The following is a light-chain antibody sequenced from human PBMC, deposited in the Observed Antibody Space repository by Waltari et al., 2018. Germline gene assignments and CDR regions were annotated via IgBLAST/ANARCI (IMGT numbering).Light chain of an antibody. CDR3: ASWDDSHYV. V-gene: IGLV1-47*01. CDR1: HANLGSNY. Sequence: QSVLTQPPSASGTPGQRVSISCSGSHANLGSNYLYWYQPFPGMAPKLLIFRNNQRPPGVPDRFSGSKFGTSASLAISGLRSEDEAVYYCASWDDSHYVFGTGTKVTVL. J-gene: IGLJ1*01. CDR2: RNN.